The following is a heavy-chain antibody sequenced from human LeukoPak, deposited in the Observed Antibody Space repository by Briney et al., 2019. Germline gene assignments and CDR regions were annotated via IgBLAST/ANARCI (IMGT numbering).Heavy chain of an antibody. D-gene: IGHD2-21*02. V-gene: IGHV4-39*07. J-gene: IGHJ5*02. CDR3: AKGAGGVCYYNWFDP. CDR2: IYYSGTT. CDR1: GGSISSSPYY. Sequence: SETLSLTCTVSGGSISSSPYYWGWIRQPPGKGLEWIGSIYYSGTTHYNPSLESRVTISVDPSKNQYSLKLASVTAADTAIYYCAKGAGGVCYYNWFDPWGQGTLVTVSS.